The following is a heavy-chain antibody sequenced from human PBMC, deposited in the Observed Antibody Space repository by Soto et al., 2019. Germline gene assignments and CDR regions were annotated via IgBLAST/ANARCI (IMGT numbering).Heavy chain of an antibody. CDR1: GFTFSSYW. Sequence: EVQLVESGGGLVQPGGSLRLSCAASGFTFSSYWMSWVRQAPGKGLEWVDNIKQDGSEKYYVDSVKGRFTISRDNAKNSLYLQMNSLRAEDTAVYYCARGRGCSTGCHNFDYWGQGTLVTVSS. D-gene: IGHD2-2*01. CDR2: IKQDGSEK. CDR3: ARGRGCSTGCHNFDY. J-gene: IGHJ4*02. V-gene: IGHV3-7*01.